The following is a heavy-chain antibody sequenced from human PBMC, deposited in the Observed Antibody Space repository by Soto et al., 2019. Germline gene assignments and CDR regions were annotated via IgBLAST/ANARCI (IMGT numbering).Heavy chain of an antibody. J-gene: IGHJ5*02. CDR3: ARLPYDSTGYYSPS. CDR2: IFGNDEK. Sequence: QVTLKESGPVLVKPTETLTLSCTVSGFSLKNSRMGVSWIRQPPGKALEWLAHIFGNDEKSYSTSLKSRLSISKDTSKSQVVLTMTNMDPVDTATYYCARLPYDSTGYYSPSWGQGTLVTVSS. V-gene: IGHV2-26*01. CDR1: GFSLKNSRMG. D-gene: IGHD3-22*01.